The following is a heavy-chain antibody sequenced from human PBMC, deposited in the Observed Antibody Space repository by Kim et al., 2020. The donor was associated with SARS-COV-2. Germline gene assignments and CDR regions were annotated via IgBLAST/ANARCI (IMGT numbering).Heavy chain of an antibody. CDR1: GGSISSYY. CDR3: AREGGASPFDY. J-gene: IGHJ4*02. CDR2: IYYSGST. Sequence: SETLSLTCTFSGGSISSYYWSWIRQPPGKGLEWIGYIYYSGSTNYNPSLKSRVTISVDTSKNQFSLKLSSVTAADTAVYYCAREGGASPFDYWGQGTLVTVSS. D-gene: IGHD1-26*01. V-gene: IGHV4-59*01.